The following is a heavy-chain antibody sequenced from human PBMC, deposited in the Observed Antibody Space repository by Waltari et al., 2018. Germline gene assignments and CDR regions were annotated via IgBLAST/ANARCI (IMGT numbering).Heavy chain of an antibody. CDR3: ARAGLLNLWFGDQYYYYGMDV. D-gene: IGHD3-10*01. CDR1: GGSFSGYY. J-gene: IGHJ6*02. CDR2: INHSGST. Sequence: QVQLQQWGAGLLKPSETLSLTCAVYGGSFSGYYWSWIRKPPGKGLEWIGEINHSGSTNYNPSLKSRVAISVDTSKNQFSLKLISVTAADTAVYYCARAGLLNLWFGDQYYYYGMDVWGQGTTVTVSS. V-gene: IGHV4-34*01.